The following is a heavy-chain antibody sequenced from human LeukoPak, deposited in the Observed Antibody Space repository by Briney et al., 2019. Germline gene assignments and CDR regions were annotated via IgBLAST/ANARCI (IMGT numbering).Heavy chain of an antibody. D-gene: IGHD1-26*01. Sequence: GGSLRLSCAASGFTFSSYWMSWVCQAPGKGLEWVANIKQDGSEKYYVDSVKGRFTISRDNAKNSLYLQMNSLRAEDTAVYYCARTIVGATKGYFQHWGQGTLVTVSS. V-gene: IGHV3-7*01. J-gene: IGHJ1*01. CDR1: GFTFSSYW. CDR3: ARTIVGATKGYFQH. CDR2: IKQDGSEK.